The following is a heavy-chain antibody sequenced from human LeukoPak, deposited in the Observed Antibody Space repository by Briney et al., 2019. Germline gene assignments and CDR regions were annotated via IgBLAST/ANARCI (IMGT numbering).Heavy chain of an antibody. J-gene: IGHJ4*02. CDR1: GFTFSSYD. V-gene: IGHV3-21*01. CDR2: ISSRSTSI. D-gene: IGHD3-3*01. CDR3: ARDYIAYDPLDY. Sequence: GGSLRLSCAASGFTFSSYDMNWVRQAPGKGLEWVSSISSRSTSIYYADSAKGRFTISRDNAKSSLYLQMNSLRAEDTAVYWCARDYIAYDPLDYWGQGTLVTVSS.